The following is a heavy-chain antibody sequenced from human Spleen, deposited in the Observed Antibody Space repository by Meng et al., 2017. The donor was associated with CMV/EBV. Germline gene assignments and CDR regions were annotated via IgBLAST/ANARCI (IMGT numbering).Heavy chain of an antibody. CDR2: VHHTGST. CDR1: SGSISSSGHY. J-gene: IGHJ6*02. Sequence: SETLSLTCTVSSGSISSSGHYWAWIRQPPGKRLEWIGSVHHTGSTYDNPSLKSRVTISVDTSKNQFSLKLSSVTAADTAVYYCARSRSMYYYYGMDVWGQGTTVTVSS. V-gene: IGHV4-39*07. CDR3: ARSRSMYYYYGMDV.